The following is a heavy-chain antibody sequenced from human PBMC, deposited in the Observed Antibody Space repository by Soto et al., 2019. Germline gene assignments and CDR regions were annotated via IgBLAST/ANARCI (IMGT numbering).Heavy chain of an antibody. CDR3: AKGYGSGTFRYDY. D-gene: IGHD3-10*01. V-gene: IGHV3-23*01. Sequence: EVQLLESGGGLVQPGGSLRLSCAASGFTFSSYGMSWVRQAPGKGLEWVSAISGSGGRTYYADSVKGRFTISRVNSNNTLYLQINGLRAEDTAVYYCAKGYGSGTFRYDYWGQGTLVTVSS. J-gene: IGHJ4*02. CDR2: ISGSGGRT. CDR1: GFTFSSYG.